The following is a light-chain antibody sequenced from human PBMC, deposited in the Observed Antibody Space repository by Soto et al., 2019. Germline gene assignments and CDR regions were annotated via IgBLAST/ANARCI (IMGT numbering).Light chain of an antibody. Sequence: EVVLTQSPATLSLPPGERATLSCRASQTISSYLAWYQQKPGQAPRLLIYGASTRATGIPARFSGSGSGTDFTLTISSLEPEDFAVYYCQQRSNWSTFGQGTRLEI. J-gene: IGKJ5*01. CDR2: GAS. V-gene: IGKV3-11*01. CDR3: QQRSNWST. CDR1: QTISSY.